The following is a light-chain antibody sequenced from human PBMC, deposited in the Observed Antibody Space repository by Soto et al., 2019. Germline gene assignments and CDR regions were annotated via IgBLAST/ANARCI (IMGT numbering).Light chain of an antibody. Sequence: VHMTHSPSTLSASVLYRVTITCRASQSISSWLAWYQQKPGKAPKLLIYKASSLESGVPSRFSGSGSGTEFTLTISSLQPDDFTTYYCQHLETFGQGTKVDIK. CDR1: QSISSW. V-gene: IGKV1-5*03. CDR2: KAS. J-gene: IGKJ1*01. CDR3: QHLET.